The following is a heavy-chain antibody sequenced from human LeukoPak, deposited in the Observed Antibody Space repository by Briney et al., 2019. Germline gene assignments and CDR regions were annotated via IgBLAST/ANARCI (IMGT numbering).Heavy chain of an antibody. CDR1: GFTFSSYA. J-gene: IGHJ4*02. CDR2: ISGSGSYT. Sequence: GGSLRLSCAASGFTFSSYAMSWVRQAPGKGLEWVSAISGSGSYTYYGDSVKGRFTISRDNSKNTIYLQMNSLRAEDTAVYYCAKIIAAANRPTFDYWGQGTLVTVSS. D-gene: IGHD6-13*01. V-gene: IGHV3-23*01. CDR3: AKIIAAANRPTFDY.